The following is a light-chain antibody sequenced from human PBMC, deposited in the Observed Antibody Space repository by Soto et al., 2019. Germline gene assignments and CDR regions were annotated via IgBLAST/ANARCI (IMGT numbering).Light chain of an antibody. CDR3: QQYDRAPFT. J-gene: IGKJ3*01. V-gene: IGKV1-27*01. CDR1: QGISNY. CDR2: GAS. Sequence: DIQMTQSPSSLSAYLGDRVTITCRASQGISNYLAWYQQKPGRLPKLLLFGASTLQSGVPARFSGSGSGTLFTLPINALLPEAVTTYYCQQYDRAPFTFGPGTKVDFK.